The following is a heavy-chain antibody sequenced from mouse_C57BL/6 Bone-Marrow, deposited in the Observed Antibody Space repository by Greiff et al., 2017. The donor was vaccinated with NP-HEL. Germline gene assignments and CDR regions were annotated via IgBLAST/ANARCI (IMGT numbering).Heavy chain of an antibody. Sequence: EVQLVESGGGLVQPGESLKLSCESNEYAFPSHDMYWVRKTPEKRLELVAAINSDGGSTYYPDTMERRFIISRDKTKKTLYLQLSSLRSEDTALYYCARQIYDGYYHYFDYWGQGTTLTVSS. J-gene: IGHJ2*01. D-gene: IGHD2-3*01. CDR1: EYAFPSHD. CDR3: ARQIYDGYYHYFDY. CDR2: INSDGGST. V-gene: IGHV5-2*01.